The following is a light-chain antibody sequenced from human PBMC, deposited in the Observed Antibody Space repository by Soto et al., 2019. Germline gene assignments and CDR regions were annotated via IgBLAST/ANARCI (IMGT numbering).Light chain of an antibody. Sequence: IVLTQSPGTLSLSPGDRATLSCRASQSVSSSSLAWYQQRPGQAPRLLIYGASNRAAGIPDRFSGSGSGTDFTLTISRLEPEDFAVYYCQQYGSSPVTFGQGTKLEI. CDR3: QQYGSSPVT. V-gene: IGKV3-20*01. CDR1: QSVSSSS. CDR2: GAS. J-gene: IGKJ2*01.